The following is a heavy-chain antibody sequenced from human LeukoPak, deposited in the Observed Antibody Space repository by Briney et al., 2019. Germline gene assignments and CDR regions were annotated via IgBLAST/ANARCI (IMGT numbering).Heavy chain of an antibody. CDR3: ARSAYCGGDCYSVDWFDP. Sequence: ASVKVSCKASGYTFTSYGISWVRQAPGQGLEWMGWISAYNGNTNYAQKLQGRVTMTTDTSTSTAYMELRSLRSEDTAVYYCARSAYCGGDCYSVDWFDPWGQGTLVTVSS. CDR1: GYTFTSYG. D-gene: IGHD2-21*02. V-gene: IGHV1-18*01. CDR2: ISAYNGNT. J-gene: IGHJ5*02.